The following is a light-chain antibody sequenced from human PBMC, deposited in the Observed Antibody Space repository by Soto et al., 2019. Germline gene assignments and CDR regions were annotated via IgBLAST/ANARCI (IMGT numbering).Light chain of an antibody. Sequence: EIVITQSPATPSVSPGESAPLSCRASQSVSSNLAWHQQKPGQAPRILMYDASTRATGISARFSGSGSGTESTLTISSLQSEDFAVYYCQQYHNWPITFGQGTRLEIK. V-gene: IGKV3-15*01. CDR2: DAS. J-gene: IGKJ5*01. CDR1: QSVSSN. CDR3: QQYHNWPIT.